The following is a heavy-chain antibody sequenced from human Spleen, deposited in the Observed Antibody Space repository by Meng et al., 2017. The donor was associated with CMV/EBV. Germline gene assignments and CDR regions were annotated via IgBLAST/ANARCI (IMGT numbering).Heavy chain of an antibody. CDR3: ARGPTRVYYYYYGMDV. CDR1: GGSISSYY. CDR2: IYYSGST. V-gene: IGHV4-59*01. Sequence: GSLRLSCTVSGGSISSYYWSWIRQPPGKGLEWIGYIYYSGSTNYNPSLKSRVTISVDTSKNQFSLKLSSVTAADTAVYYCARGPTRVYYYYYGMDVWGQGTTVTVSS. D-gene: IGHD1-1*01. J-gene: IGHJ6*02.